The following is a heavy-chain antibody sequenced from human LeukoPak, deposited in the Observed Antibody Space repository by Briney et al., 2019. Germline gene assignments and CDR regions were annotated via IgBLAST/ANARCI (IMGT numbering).Heavy chain of an antibody. Sequence: PGGSLRLSCAASGFTFSSYAMHWVRQAPGKGLEWVAVISYDGSNKYYADSVKGRFTISRDNSKNTLYLQMNSLRAEDTAVYYCARDPPAEYYDFWTRLYGMDVWGQGTTVTVSS. V-gene: IGHV3-30-3*01. CDR3: ARDPPAEYYDFWTRLYGMDV. CDR2: ISYDGSNK. CDR1: GFTFSSYA. D-gene: IGHD3-3*01. J-gene: IGHJ6*02.